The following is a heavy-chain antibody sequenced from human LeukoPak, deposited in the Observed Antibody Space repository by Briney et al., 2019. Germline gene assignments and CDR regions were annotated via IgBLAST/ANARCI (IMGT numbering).Heavy chain of an antibody. V-gene: IGHV5-51*01. CDR1: GFSFSIYW. Sequence: GESLKISCKGSGFSFSIYWIGWVRQVPGKGLEWMGSIYPGDSDTRYSPSFQGQVTISADKSISTAYLQWSSLKASDTAMYYCAREMYSGSSLYYFDYWGQGTLVTVSS. CDR2: IYPGDSDT. CDR3: AREMYSGSSLYYFDY. D-gene: IGHD1-26*01. J-gene: IGHJ4*02.